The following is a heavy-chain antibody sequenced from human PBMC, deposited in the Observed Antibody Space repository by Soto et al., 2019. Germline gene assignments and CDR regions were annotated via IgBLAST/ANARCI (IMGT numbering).Heavy chain of an antibody. CDR2: ISGDNGNT. Sequence: QGQLVQSGPEVRKPGASVKVSCKASGYIFSRYGISWVRQAPGQGLEWMAWISGDNGNTKFGERVEGRVNVTTDTSTCTAYMELRSLRSDDTAVYYCAREAAAERNYYGLDVWGRGTTVIVSS. CDR3: AREAAAERNYYGLDV. V-gene: IGHV1-18*04. CDR1: GYIFSRYG. D-gene: IGHD6-13*01. J-gene: IGHJ6*02.